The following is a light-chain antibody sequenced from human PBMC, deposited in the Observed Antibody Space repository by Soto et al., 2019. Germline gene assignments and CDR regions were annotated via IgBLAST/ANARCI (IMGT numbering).Light chain of an antibody. V-gene: IGKV3-15*01. J-gene: IGKJ4*01. CDR2: GAS. Sequence: EIVMTQSPGTLSASPGERATLSCRASQSVSSKLAWYRQKPGQAPRLLISGASTRATDISARFSGNGSGTEFTLTISSLKSEDFAVYYCQQYYNWPPLTFGGGTKVEIK. CDR3: QQYYNWPPLT. CDR1: QSVSSK.